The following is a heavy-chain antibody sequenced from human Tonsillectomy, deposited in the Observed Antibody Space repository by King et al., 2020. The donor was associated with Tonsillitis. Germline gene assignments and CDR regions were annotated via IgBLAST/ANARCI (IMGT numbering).Heavy chain of an antibody. CDR2: IYPGDSET. J-gene: IGHJ6*03. V-gene: IGHV5-51*03. Sequence: QLVQSGAEVKKPGESLKISCKVFGYSFTSYWIGWVRQMPGRGLEWMGIIYPGDSETRYSPSFEGQVTISADKSFTTAYLQWRSLKASDTATYYCARPYCSGSTCYGTSYYYMDVWGKGTTVTVS. CDR1: GYSFTSYW. CDR3: ARPYCSGSTCYGTSYYYMDV. D-gene: IGHD2-15*01.